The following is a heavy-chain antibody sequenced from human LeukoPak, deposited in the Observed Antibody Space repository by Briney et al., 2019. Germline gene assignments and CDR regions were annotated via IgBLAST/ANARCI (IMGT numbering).Heavy chain of an antibody. V-gene: IGHV4-34*01. CDR2: INHSGST. CDR3: ARAHRASSSRYYYYMDV. CDR1: GGSFSGYY. Sequence: PSETLSLTCAVYGGSFSGYYWSWIRQPPGKGLEWIGEINHSGSTNYNPSLKSRVTISVDTSKNQFSLKLSSVTAADTAVHYCARAHRASSSRYYYYMDVWGKGTTVTVSS. D-gene: IGHD6-6*01. J-gene: IGHJ6*03.